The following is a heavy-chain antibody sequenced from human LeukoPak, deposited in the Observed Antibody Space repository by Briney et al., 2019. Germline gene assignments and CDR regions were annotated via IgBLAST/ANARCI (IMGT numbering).Heavy chain of an antibody. Sequence: GASVKVSCKASGYTFTGYYMHWVRQAPGQGLEWMGWINTNTGNPTYAQGFTGRFVFSLDTSVSTAYLQISSLKAEDTAVYYCARDRHYYDSSGYYLAYWGQGILVTVSS. CDR2: INTNTGNP. D-gene: IGHD3-22*01. CDR3: ARDRHYYDSSGYYLAY. CDR1: GYTFTGYY. J-gene: IGHJ4*02. V-gene: IGHV7-4-1*02.